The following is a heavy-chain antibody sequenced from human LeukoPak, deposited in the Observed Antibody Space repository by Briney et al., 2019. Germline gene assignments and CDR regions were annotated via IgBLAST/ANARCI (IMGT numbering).Heavy chain of an antibody. CDR2: INPNSGGT. CDR1: GYTFTGYY. CDR3: ARPTHSGSLLVYFDY. V-gene: IGHV1-2*02. D-gene: IGHD1-26*01. J-gene: IGHJ4*02. Sequence: ASVKVSCKASGYTFTGYYMHWVRQAPGQGLEWMGWINPNSGGTNYAQKFQGRVTMTRDTSISTAYMELSRLRSDDTAVYYCARPTHSGSLLVYFDYWGQGTLVTVSS.